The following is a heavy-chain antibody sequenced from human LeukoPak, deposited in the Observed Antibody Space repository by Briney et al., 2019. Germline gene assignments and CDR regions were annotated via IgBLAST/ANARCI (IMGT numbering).Heavy chain of an antibody. J-gene: IGHJ5*02. D-gene: IGHD2-15*01. CDR1: GFTFSSYW. Sequence: GGSLRLSCAASGFTFSSYWMHWVRQAPGKGLVWVSRINSDGSSTSYADSVKGRFTISRDNAKNTLYLQMNSLRAEDTAVYYCAREKDIVVLDPWGQGTLVTVSS. V-gene: IGHV3-74*01. CDR2: INSDGSST. CDR3: AREKDIVVLDP.